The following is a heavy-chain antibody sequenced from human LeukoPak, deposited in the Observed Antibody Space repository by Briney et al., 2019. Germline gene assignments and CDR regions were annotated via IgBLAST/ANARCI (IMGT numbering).Heavy chain of an antibody. CDR2: IYYSGSA. J-gene: IGHJ4*02. CDR1: GGSISSGGYY. V-gene: IGHV4-31*03. D-gene: IGHD3-10*01. Sequence: SETLSLTCTVSGGSISSGGYYWSWIRQHPGKGLEWIGYIYYSGSAYYNPSLKSRVTISVDTSENHFSLKLSSVTAADTAVYYCARVNYGSATKEDYWGQGTLVTVSS. CDR3: ARVNYGSATKEDY.